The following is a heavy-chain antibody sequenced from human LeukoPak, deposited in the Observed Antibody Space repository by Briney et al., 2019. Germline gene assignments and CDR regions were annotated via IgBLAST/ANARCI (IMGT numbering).Heavy chain of an antibody. J-gene: IGHJ3*02. CDR2: FLTTGST. CDR3: ARCSTDYGPDAFDI. CDR1: GGSISSGSYY. Sequence: SETLSLTCTVSGGSISSGSYYWTWLRQPAGEGLEWIGRFLTTGSTKYHPSLQSPVTISVDTYKNHFSLNLTSVTAADTAVYYCARCSTDYGPDAFDIWGEGTMVTVSS. D-gene: IGHD4/OR15-4a*01. V-gene: IGHV4-61*02.